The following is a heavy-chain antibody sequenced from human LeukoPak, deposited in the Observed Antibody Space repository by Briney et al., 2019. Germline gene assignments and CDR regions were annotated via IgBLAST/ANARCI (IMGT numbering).Heavy chain of an antibody. CDR3: ARELWFGDSYYYYYMDV. V-gene: IGHV4-61*02. CDR1: GGSISSGSYY. CDR2: IYTSGST. Sequence: PSETLSLTCTVSGGSISSGSYYWSWIRQPAGKELEWIGRIYTSGSTNYNPSLKSRVTISVDTSKNQISLKLSSVTAADTAVYYCARELWFGDSYYYYYMDVWGKGTTVTVSS. D-gene: IGHD3-10*01. J-gene: IGHJ6*03.